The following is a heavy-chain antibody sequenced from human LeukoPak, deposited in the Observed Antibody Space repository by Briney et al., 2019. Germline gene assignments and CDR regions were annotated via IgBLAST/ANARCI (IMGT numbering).Heavy chain of an antibody. V-gene: IGHV1-8*01. CDR3: ARASVSSSGWYSGY. CDR1: VYTLNSYV. CDR2: MSPYSGNT. J-gene: IGHJ4*02. D-gene: IGHD6-19*01. Sequence: GASVKVSCKASVYTLNSYVIHWVRQATGQGLEWIGWMSPYSGNTGYAQKFQGRVTMTRNTSISTAYMEVRSLTSEDTAVYYCARASVSSSGWYSGYWGQGTLVTVSS.